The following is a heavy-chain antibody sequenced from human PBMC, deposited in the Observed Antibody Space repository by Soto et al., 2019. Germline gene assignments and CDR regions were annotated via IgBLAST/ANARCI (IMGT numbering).Heavy chain of an antibody. CDR2: IRSSDNTR. Sequence: GSMRLSCAASGFSFSDYYMSWIRQAPGKGLEWVSYIRSSDNTRYYADSVKGRYTISRDNAKNSLYLQMNSLRAEDTAVYYCAKGNDLYDYWGQGTLVTVSS. D-gene: IGHD3-10*01. J-gene: IGHJ4*02. CDR3: AKGNDLYDY. CDR1: GFSFSDYY. V-gene: IGHV3-11*01.